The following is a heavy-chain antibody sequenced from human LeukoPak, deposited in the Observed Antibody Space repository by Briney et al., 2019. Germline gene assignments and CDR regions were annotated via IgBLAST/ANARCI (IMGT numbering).Heavy chain of an antibody. CDR3: ARVTYKDAFDI. CDR1: GFTSSSYW. Sequence: PGGSLRLSCAASGFTSSSYWMSWVRQAPGKGLEWVANIKQDGSEKYYVDSVKGRFTISRDNAKNSLYLQMNSLRAEDTAVYYCARVTYKDAFDIWGQGTMVTVSS. D-gene: IGHD1-1*01. CDR2: IKQDGSEK. J-gene: IGHJ3*02. V-gene: IGHV3-7*01.